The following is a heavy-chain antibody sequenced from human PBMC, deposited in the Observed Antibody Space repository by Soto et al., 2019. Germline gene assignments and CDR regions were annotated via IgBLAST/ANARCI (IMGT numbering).Heavy chain of an antibody. CDR3: ARDGYITGTKYYGMDV. CDR2: TYYRSKWYN. D-gene: IGHD1-20*01. J-gene: IGHJ6*02. Sequence: PSQTLSLTCAISGDSVSSNSAAWNWIRQSPSRALEWLGRTYYRSKWYNDYAVSVKSRITINPDTSKNQFSLQLNSVTPEDTAVYYCARDGYITGTKYYGMDVWGQGTKVTVSS. V-gene: IGHV6-1*01. CDR1: GDSVSSNSAA.